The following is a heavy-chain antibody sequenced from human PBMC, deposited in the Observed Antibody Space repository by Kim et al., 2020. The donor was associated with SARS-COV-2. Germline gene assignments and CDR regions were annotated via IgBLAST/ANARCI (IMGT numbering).Heavy chain of an antibody. CDR1: GYTLTELS. CDR2: FDPEDGET. J-gene: IGHJ2*01. D-gene: IGHD3-22*01. Sequence: ASVKVSCKVSGYTLTELSMHWVRQAPGKGLEWMGGFDPEDGETIYAQKFQGRVTMTEDTSTDTAYMELSSLRSEDTAVYYCATDGYYYDSSGDWYFDLWGRGTLVTVSS. V-gene: IGHV1-24*01. CDR3: ATDGYYYDSSGDWYFDL.